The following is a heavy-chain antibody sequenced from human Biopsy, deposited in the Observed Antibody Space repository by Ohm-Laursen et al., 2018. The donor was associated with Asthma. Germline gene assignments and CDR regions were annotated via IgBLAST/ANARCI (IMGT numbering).Heavy chain of an antibody. Sequence: SLRLSCAAPGFTFGDYWMSWVRQAPGKGLEWVAFIAWDGINSYYADSVKGRFTISRDNSRNTLYLQKNSLRADDTAVYYCARAGESDLVGGLDVWGQGTTAIVS. CDR1: GFTFGDYW. D-gene: IGHD2-21*01. CDR2: IAWDGINS. CDR3: ARAGESDLVGGLDV. V-gene: IGHV3-30*03. J-gene: IGHJ6*02.